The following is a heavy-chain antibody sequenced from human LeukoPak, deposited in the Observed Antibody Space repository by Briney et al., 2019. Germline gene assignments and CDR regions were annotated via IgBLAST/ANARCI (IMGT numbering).Heavy chain of an antibody. Sequence: ASVKVSCKVSGYTLTELSMHWVRQAPAKGLEWMGGFNPEDGETIYAQKFQGRVTMTEDTSTDTAYMELSSLRSEDTAVYYCATDRYGSRGFHHHDAFDLWGQGTMVTVSS. J-gene: IGHJ3*01. V-gene: IGHV1-24*01. CDR2: FNPEDGET. CDR3: ATDRYGSRGFHHHDAFDL. CDR1: GYTLTELS. D-gene: IGHD3-22*01.